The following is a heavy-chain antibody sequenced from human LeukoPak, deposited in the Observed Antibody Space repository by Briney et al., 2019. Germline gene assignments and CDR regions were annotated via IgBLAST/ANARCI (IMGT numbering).Heavy chain of an antibody. CDR3: ARSITSCDAFDI. J-gene: IGHJ3*02. D-gene: IGHD1-14*01. V-gene: IGHV5-51*01. Sequence: YLMISCKASRSNFTSHLIGGVRQMHGKCLQWMVFIHPGDSDTRYSPSFKGHLTISADKSIITAYLHWSSLRASDTAMYDCARSITSCDAFDIWGQGTMVTVSS. CDR2: IHPGDSDT. CDR1: RSNFTSHL.